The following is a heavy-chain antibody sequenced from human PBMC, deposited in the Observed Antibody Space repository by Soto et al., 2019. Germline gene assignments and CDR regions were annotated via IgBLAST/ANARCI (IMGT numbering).Heavy chain of an antibody. CDR3: AKDMYNSNDLGEFFDL. D-gene: IGHD3-16*01. J-gene: IGHJ4*02. CDR2: ISWNSATV. CDR1: GFTFSSYA. V-gene: IGHV3-9*01. Sequence: PVGSLRLSCAASGFTFSSYAMTWGRQAPGKGLEWVSGISWNSATVAYADAVTGRFTISRDNDKSSLYLQMDSLRPEDTAFYYCAKDMYNSNDLGEFFDLWGQAPVVTVAS.